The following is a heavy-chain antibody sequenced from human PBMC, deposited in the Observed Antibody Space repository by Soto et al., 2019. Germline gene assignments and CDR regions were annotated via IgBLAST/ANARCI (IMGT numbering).Heavy chain of an antibody. CDR1: GFTFGRYW. J-gene: IGHJ4*01. CDR2: IKWDASEK. V-gene: IGHV3-7*01. D-gene: IGHD3-10*01. CDR3: ARASRYGSGTSVSHYFDY. Sequence: GGSLRLSCAASGFTFGRYWMSWVRQAPGKGLEWLATIKWDASEKKYVDSVKGRFTMSRDNAKNSLYLQMDSLRAEDTAVSYCARASRYGSGTSVSHYFDYCGHGTLVTVSS.